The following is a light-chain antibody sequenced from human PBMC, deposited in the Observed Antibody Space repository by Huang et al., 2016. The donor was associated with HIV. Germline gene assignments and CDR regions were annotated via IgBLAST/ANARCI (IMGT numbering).Light chain of an antibody. V-gene: IGKV3-11*01. CDR1: QSVFSD. CDR2: DAS. CDR3: QQRSAWPRT. Sequence: EIVLTQSPGTLSLSPGDRATLSCRPSQSVFSDLAWYQQRPGQAPRLLMYDASNRATGIPARFSGSGSGTDFTLTISSLEPEDFAVYYCQQRSAWPRTFGQGTKLEIK. J-gene: IGKJ2*01.